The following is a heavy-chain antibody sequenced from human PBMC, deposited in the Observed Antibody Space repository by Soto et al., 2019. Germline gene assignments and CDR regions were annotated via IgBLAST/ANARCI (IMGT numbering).Heavy chain of an antibody. J-gene: IGHJ4*02. V-gene: IGHV3-66*01. CDR1: GFTVSSNY. D-gene: IGHD3-10*01. Sequence: EVQLVESGGGLVQPGGSLRLSCAASGFTVSSNYMSWVRQAPGKGLEWVSVIYSGGSTYYADSVKGRFTISRDNSKNTLYLQMNSLRAEDTAVYYCASRWFGELFHYWGQGTLVTVSS. CDR2: IYSGGST. CDR3: ASRWFGELFHY.